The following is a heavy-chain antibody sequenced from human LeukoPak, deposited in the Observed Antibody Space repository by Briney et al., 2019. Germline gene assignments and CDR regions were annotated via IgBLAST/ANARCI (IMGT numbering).Heavy chain of an antibody. CDR3: ARESPDGYNSYYFDY. V-gene: IGHV1-69*13. CDR2: IIPIFGTA. D-gene: IGHD5-24*01. CDR1: GGTFSSYA. J-gene: IGHJ4*02. Sequence: SVKVSCKASGGTFSSYAISWVRQAPGQGLEWMGGIIPIFGTANYAQKFQGRVTITADESTSTAYMELSSLRSEDTAVYYCARESPDGYNSYYFDYWGQGTLVTVSS.